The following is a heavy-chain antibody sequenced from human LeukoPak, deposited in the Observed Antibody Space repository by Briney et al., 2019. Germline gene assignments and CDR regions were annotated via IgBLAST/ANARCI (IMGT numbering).Heavy chain of an antibody. CDR1: GFTFSSYW. J-gene: IGHJ3*02. CDR3: ARDNRVDRDAFDI. CDR2: IKEDGSER. V-gene: IGHV3-7*01. D-gene: IGHD2/OR15-2a*01. Sequence: GGSLRLSCAASGFTFSSYWMTWVRQAPGKGLEWVANIKEDGSERYYVDSVKGRFTISKDDAKNSLYLQVNSLRAEDTAVYYCARDNRVDRDAFDIWGQGRMGTVSS.